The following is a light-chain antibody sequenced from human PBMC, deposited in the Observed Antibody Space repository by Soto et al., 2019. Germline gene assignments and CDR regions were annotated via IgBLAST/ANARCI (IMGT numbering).Light chain of an antibody. CDR2: DTN. J-gene: IGLJ2*01. CDR3: GTWDSRLSGVL. Sequence: QSVLTQPPSVSAAPGQKVTVSCSGNNSNVGRNYVSWYQQFPGTAPRLLIYDTNKRPSGIPGRFSGSKSGTSATLGITGLQTGDEAIYYCGTWDSRLSGVLFGGGTKLTVL. CDR1: NSNVGRNY. V-gene: IGLV1-51*01.